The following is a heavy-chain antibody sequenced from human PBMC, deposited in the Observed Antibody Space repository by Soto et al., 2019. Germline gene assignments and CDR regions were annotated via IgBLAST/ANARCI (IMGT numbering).Heavy chain of an antibody. V-gene: IGHV4-61*01. CDR1: GGSVSSGSYY. CDR2: IYYSGGT. CDR3: ARDHDRLATYYYYGMDV. D-gene: IGHD3-3*01. J-gene: IGHJ6*02. Sequence: QVQLQESGPGLVKPSETLSLTCTVSGGSVSSGSYYWSWIRQPPGKGLEWIGYIYYSGGTNYNPSLKSRVTISVDTSKNQFSLKLSSVTAADTAVYYCARDHDRLATYYYYGMDVWGQGTTVTVSS.